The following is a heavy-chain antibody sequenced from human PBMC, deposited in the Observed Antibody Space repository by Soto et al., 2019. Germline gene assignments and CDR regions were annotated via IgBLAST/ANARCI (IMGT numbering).Heavy chain of an antibody. CDR2: IKQDGSEK. V-gene: IGHV3-7*03. CDR3: ARDLQGITIFGVPKGGMDV. D-gene: IGHD3-3*01. CDR1: GFTFSSYW. Sequence: GGSLRLSCAASGFTFSSYWMSWVRQAPGKGLEWVANIKQDGSEKYYVDSVKGRFTISRDNAKNSLYLQMNSLRAEDTAVYYCARDLQGITIFGVPKGGMDVWGQGTTVTVSS. J-gene: IGHJ6*02.